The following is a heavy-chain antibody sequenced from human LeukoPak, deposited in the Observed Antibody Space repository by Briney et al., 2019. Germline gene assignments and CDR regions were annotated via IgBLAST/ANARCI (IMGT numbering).Heavy chain of an antibody. D-gene: IGHD1-26*01. J-gene: IGHJ3*02. V-gene: IGHV3-15*07. CDR2: IVSRTDGGAI. CDR3: ATSLTWGAFDI. CDR1: GFLFNNAW. Sequence: PGGSLRLSCAVSGFLFNNAWMIWVRQAPGVGLEWVGRIVSRTDGGAIDYAAPVKGRFTISGDDSKNTLYLQMDSLNAGDSAVYYCATSLTWGAFDIWGLGTMVTVSS.